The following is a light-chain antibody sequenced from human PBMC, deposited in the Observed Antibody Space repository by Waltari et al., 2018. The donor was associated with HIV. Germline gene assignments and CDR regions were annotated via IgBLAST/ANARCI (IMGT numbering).Light chain of an antibody. J-gene: IGLJ3*02. Sequence: QSVLTQPPSVSGAPGQRVTISCTGSSSHIGGPYAVHWYQPPPGTAPKVLIYGNSDRPSGGPDRFSGSKSATSASLVITGLQAEDEGTYYCQSYDSSLSGWVFGGGTKLTVL. CDR1: SSHIGGPYA. CDR3: QSYDSSLSGWV. CDR2: GNS. V-gene: IGLV1-40*01.